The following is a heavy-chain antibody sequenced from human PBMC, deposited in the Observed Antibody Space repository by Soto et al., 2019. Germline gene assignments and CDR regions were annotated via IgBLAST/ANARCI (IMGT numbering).Heavy chain of an antibody. CDR1: GYTFTGYY. CDR3: ARGAIFGVVIIQDDAFDI. D-gene: IGHD3-3*01. CDR2: INPNSGGT. Sequence: ASVKVSCKASGYTFTGYYMHWVRQAPGQGLEWMGWINPNSGGTNYAQKFQGWITMTRDTSISTAYMELSRLRSDDTAVYYCARGAIFGVVIIQDDAFDIWGQGTMVTVPS. V-gene: IGHV1-2*04. J-gene: IGHJ3*02.